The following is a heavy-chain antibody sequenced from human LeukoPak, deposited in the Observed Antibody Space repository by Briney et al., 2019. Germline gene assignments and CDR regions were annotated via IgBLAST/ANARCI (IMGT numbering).Heavy chain of an antibody. J-gene: IGHJ4*02. Sequence: GGSLRLSCAASGFTFSSYAMHWVRQAPGKGLEWVAVISYDGSNKYYAGSVKGRFTISRDNSKNTLYLQMNSLRAEDTAVYYCARGGGYYYDSSGYYFGGPVDYWGQGTLVTVSS. CDR3: ARGGGYYYDSSGYYFGGPVDY. D-gene: IGHD3-22*01. V-gene: IGHV3-30-3*01. CDR1: GFTFSSYA. CDR2: ISYDGSNK.